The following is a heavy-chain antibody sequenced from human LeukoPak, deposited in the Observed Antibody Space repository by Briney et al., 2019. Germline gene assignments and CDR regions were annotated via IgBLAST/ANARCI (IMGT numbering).Heavy chain of an antibody. CDR1: RGTFSSYA. D-gene: IGHD2-2*02. J-gene: IGHJ5*02. V-gene: IGHV1-69*01. Sequence: ASVKVSCKASRGTFSSYAISWVRQAPGQGLEWMGGIIPILGTANYAQKFQGRVTITADEFTSTAYMELSSLRSEDTAVYYCARDRPGRYCSSTRCYMASPFDPWGQGTLVTVSS. CDR3: ARDRPGRYCSSTRCYMASPFDP. CDR2: IIPILGTA.